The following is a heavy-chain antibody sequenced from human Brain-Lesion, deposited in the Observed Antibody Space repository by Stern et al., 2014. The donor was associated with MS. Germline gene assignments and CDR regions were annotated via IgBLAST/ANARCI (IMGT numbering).Heavy chain of an antibody. CDR1: GYTFTDYF. Sequence: VQLVESGAEVKKPGASVKVSCKASGYTFTDYFMHWVRQAPGQGLEWLGWINPYSGDTKYAQKCQGWVTMTRDSSISTAYMELNSLRSDDTAVYYCARVPGGVFGGMDVWGQGTTVT. CDR2: INPYSGDT. J-gene: IGHJ6*02. CDR3: ARVPGGVFGGMDV. V-gene: IGHV1-2*04. D-gene: IGHD4-23*01.